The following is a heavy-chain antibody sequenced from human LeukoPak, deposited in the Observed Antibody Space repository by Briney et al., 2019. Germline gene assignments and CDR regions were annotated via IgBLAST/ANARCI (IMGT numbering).Heavy chain of an antibody. J-gene: IGHJ5*02. CDR3: AKGMTTVTA. CDR2: VWYDGSNN. Sequence: GGSLRLSCAASGFTFSSYGVHWVRQPPGKGLEWVAIVWYDGSNNYYGDSVKGRFTISRDNSKNTVYLQMNSLRAEDTAVYYCAKGMTTVTAWGQGTLVTVST. D-gene: IGHD4-17*01. CDR1: GFTFSSYG. V-gene: IGHV3-33*06.